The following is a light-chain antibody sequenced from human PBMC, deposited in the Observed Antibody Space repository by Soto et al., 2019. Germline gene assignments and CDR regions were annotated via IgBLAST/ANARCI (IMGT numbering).Light chain of an antibody. Sequence: IVMTQSPATLSVSTGERATLSCRASQSVSSSLAWYQQRPGQAPRLLIYGASTRATGIPDRFSGSGSGTEFTLTISSLQSEDFAVYHCQQYYNWPPITFGQGTRLEI. CDR3: QQYYNWPPIT. CDR2: GAS. V-gene: IGKV3-15*01. CDR1: QSVSSS. J-gene: IGKJ5*01.